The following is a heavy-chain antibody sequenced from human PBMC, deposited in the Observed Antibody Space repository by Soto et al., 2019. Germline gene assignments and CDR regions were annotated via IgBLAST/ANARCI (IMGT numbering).Heavy chain of an antibody. CDR3: ARGFYKWNDGGSGYYGMDV. CDR1: GFTFSSYV. Sequence: QVQLVESGGGVVQPGRSLRLSCAAPGFTFSSYVMHWVRQAPGKGLEWVAFISSDGSHQHHADSVKGRFTISRDNSENTLYLQLNSLRPEDTALYYCARGFYKWNDGGSGYYGMDVWGQGTTVTVSS. D-gene: IGHD1-20*01. J-gene: IGHJ6*02. V-gene: IGHV3-30-3*01. CDR2: ISSDGSHQ.